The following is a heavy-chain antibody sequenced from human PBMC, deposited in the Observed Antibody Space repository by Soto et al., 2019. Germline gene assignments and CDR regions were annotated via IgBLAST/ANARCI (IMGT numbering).Heavy chain of an antibody. CDR3: ASLNFDILTGYYAFDL. Sequence: PSETLSLTCTVSGGSISGYYWSWIRQSPEKGLEYIGYISYSGSTNYNPSLKSRVTTSLDTSKNQFSPKLSSVTAADTAIYYCASLNFDILTGYYAFDLWGQGTMVTVSS. J-gene: IGHJ3*01. CDR1: GGSISGYY. D-gene: IGHD3-9*01. CDR2: ISYSGST. V-gene: IGHV4-59*08.